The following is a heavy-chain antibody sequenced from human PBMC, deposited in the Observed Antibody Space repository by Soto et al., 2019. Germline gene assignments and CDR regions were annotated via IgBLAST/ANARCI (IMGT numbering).Heavy chain of an antibody. D-gene: IGHD3-22*01. J-gene: IGHJ4*02. CDR1: GFTFSSYS. V-gene: IGHV3-48*02. CDR2: ISSSSSTI. Sequence: SLRLSCAASGFTFSSYSMNWVRQAPGKGLEWVSYISSSSSTIYYADSVKGRFTISRDNAKNSLYLQMNSLRDEDTAVYYCARDRRYYDSSGSYDYWGQGTLVTVSS. CDR3: ARDRRYYDSSGSYDY.